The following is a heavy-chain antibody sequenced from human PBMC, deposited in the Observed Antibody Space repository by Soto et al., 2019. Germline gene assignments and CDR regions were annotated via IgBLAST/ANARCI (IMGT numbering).Heavy chain of an antibody. Sequence: SETLSLTCTVSGGSISSSSFYLGWIRQPPGKELEYIGNIYYSGNTDYNPSLKSRVTISVDASKNQFSMKLNSVTAADTAIYYCARLIEGWQLQDYYFDYWGQGTLVTVSS. CDR1: GGSISSSSFY. V-gene: IGHV4-39*01. J-gene: IGHJ4*02. D-gene: IGHD6-19*01. CDR3: ARLIEGWQLQDYYFDY. CDR2: IYYSGNT.